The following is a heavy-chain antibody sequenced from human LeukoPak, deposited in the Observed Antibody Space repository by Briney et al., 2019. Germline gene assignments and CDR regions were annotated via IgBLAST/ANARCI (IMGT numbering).Heavy chain of an antibody. D-gene: IGHD3-22*01. J-gene: IGHJ6*04. CDR1: GGSISSYY. CDR3: ARASYYYDSSGLDV. Sequence: SETLSLTCTVSGGSISSYYWSWIRQPPGKGLERIGYIYYSGSTNYNPSLKSRVTISVDTSKNQFSLKLSSVTAADTAVYYCARASYYYDSSGLDVWGKGTTVTVSS. CDR2: IYYSGST. V-gene: IGHV4-59*01.